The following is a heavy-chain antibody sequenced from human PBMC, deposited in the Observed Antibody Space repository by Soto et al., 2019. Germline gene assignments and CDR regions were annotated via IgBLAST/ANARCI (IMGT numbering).Heavy chain of an antibody. CDR1: GFTFSSYS. D-gene: IGHD3-10*01. V-gene: IGHV3-23*01. CDR3: AKRDSGSGRSPSLINY. Sequence: EVQLLESGGGLVQPGGSLRLSCAASGFTFSSYSMNWVRQAPGKGLEWVPGVGGGGDNTFYADSVKGRFTISGDDSLNTLYLQMNSLRAEDTAVYFCAKRDSGSGRSPSLINYWGQGTLVTVSS. CDR2: VGGGGDNT. J-gene: IGHJ4*02.